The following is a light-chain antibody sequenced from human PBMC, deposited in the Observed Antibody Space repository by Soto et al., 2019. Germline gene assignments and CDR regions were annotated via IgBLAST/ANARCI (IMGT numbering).Light chain of an antibody. Sequence: DIQITQSPSTLSASVGDRVTITCRASQSIVSWLAWYQQKPGTAPKLLIFQASNLQTGAPSRFSGSGSGTEFTLTISSLQPDDFATYFCQQYHSYLQTFGQGTKVDIK. V-gene: IGKV1-5*03. CDR2: QAS. J-gene: IGKJ1*01. CDR1: QSIVSW. CDR3: QQYHSYLQT.